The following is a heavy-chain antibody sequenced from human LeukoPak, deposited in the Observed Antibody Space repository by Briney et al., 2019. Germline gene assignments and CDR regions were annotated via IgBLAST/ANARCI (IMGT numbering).Heavy chain of an antibody. D-gene: IGHD3-10*01. CDR2: IYTSGST. CDR3: AKRVLSLSGSGTTDPYFDY. Sequence: KASETLSLTCTVSGGSISSYYWSWIRQPAGKGLEWIGRIYTSGSTNYNPSLKSRVTMSVDTSKNQFSLKLSSVTAADTAVYYCAKRVLSLSGSGTTDPYFDYWGQGTLVTVSS. J-gene: IGHJ4*02. CDR1: GGSISSYY. V-gene: IGHV4-4*07.